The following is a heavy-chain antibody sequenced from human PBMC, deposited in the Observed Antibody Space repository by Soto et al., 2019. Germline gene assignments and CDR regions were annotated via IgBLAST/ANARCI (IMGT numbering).Heavy chain of an antibody. CDR1: GFTFSSYA. CDR2: ISGSGGST. D-gene: IGHD3-22*01. J-gene: IGHJ4*02. Sequence: GESLKISCAASGFTFSSYAMIWVRQAPGKGLEWVSAISGSGGSTYYADSVKSQFTLNLNSVTAADTAVYYCARQGSYYESSGHPNTIFDYWGQGALVTVSS. V-gene: IGHV3-23*01. CDR3: HPNTIFDY.